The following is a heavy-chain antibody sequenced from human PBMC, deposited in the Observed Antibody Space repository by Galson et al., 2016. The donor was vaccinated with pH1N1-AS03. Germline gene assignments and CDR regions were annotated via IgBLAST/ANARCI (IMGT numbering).Heavy chain of an antibody. CDR1: GGSISNYY. V-gene: IGHV4-59*01. J-gene: IGHJ5*02. D-gene: IGHD1-26*01. CDR2: IYYSGST. CDR3: ARDLGELLGWFDP. Sequence: SETLSLTCTVSGGSISNYYWTWIRRPPGKGLEWIGYIYYSGSTNYNPSLKSRVTISVDTSKNQFSLKLGSVTAADTAVYYCARDLGELLGWFDPWGQGTLVTVSS.